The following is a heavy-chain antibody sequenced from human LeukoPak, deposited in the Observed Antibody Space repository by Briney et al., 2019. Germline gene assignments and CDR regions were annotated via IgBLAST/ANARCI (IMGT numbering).Heavy chain of an antibody. CDR2: IKSKTDGGTT. Sequence: PGGSLRLSCAASGFTFSNAWMSWVRQAPGKGLEWVGRIKSKTDGGTTDYAAPVKGRFTISRDDSKNTLYLQMNSLKTEDTAVYYCTTDGIGVAVAATPILYYFDYWGQGTLVTVSS. CDR3: TTDGIGVAVAATPILYYFDY. V-gene: IGHV3-15*01. D-gene: IGHD2-15*01. J-gene: IGHJ4*02. CDR1: GFTFSNAW.